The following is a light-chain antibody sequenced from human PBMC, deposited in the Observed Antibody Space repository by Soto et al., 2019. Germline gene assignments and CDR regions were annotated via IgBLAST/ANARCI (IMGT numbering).Light chain of an antibody. J-gene: IGKJ1*01. CDR1: QRISTN. Sequence: EIVMTQSPATLTVSPGESATLSCRASQRISTNLAWYQHKRGQAPRLLIYGASTRATGIPARFSGIGSETEFTLTITSLQSDDFAVYYCLHYNNWLAWTFGQGTQVEIK. CDR3: LHYNNWLAWT. CDR2: GAS. V-gene: IGKV3D-15*01.